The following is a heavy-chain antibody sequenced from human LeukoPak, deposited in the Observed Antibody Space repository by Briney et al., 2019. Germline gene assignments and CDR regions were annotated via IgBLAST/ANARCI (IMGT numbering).Heavy chain of an antibody. CDR1: GFTFNDDW. D-gene: IGHD5-18*01. J-gene: IGHJ4*02. CDR2: IKSKTDGETT. CDR3: TTAPSGYAYMNGWHLDY. V-gene: IGHV3-15*01. Sequence: GGSLRLSCAASGFTFNDDWMSWVRQALGKGLEWVGRIKSKTDGETTDYAAPVKRRFTISRDDSKNTLYLQMNSLKTEDTALYYCTTAPSGYAYMNGWHLDYWGQGALVTVSS.